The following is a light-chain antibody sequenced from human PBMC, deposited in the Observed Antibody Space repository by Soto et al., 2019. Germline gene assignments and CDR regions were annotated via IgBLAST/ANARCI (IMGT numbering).Light chain of an antibody. CDR2: EVK. Sequence: SALTQPPSASGSPGQSVTISCTGTGSDVGGYNYVSWFQQHPSKAPKLIIHEVKQRPSGVPDRFSGSKSGNTASLTVSGLQADDEGTYYCSSYGGYNNVVFGTGTKVTVL. CDR1: GSDVGGYNY. J-gene: IGLJ1*01. CDR3: SSYGGYNNVV. V-gene: IGLV2-8*01.